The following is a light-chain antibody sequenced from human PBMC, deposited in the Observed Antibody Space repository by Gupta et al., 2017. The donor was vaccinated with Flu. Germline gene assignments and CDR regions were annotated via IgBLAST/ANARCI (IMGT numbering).Light chain of an antibody. CDR2: CAS. J-gene: IGKJ2*01. V-gene: IGKV4-1*01. Sequence: KSSHNILYNSNDKYYFAWYQHESGRPPWLLFYCASTRESGVPERFTGSGSGGNFFPPTISLLHDDVVASYCCQYHTSHPFTFGQGTKLEIK. CDR1: HNILYNSNDKYY. CDR3: CQYHTSHPFT.